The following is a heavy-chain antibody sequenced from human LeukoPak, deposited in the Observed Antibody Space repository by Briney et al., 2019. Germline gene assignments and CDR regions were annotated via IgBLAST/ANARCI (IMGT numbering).Heavy chain of an antibody. CDR3: AKDGGLWVSAHWGDS. Sequence: GGSLRLSCAASGFTVSSSYMSWVRQAPGKGLEWVPVIHSGGKTYYADSVKGRFTISRDNSKNTVYLQMNSLRAEDTAVYYCAKDGGLWVSAHWGDSWGRGTLVTVSS. CDR2: IHSGGKT. V-gene: IGHV3-53*01. CDR1: GFTVSSSY. J-gene: IGHJ4*02. D-gene: IGHD7-27*01.